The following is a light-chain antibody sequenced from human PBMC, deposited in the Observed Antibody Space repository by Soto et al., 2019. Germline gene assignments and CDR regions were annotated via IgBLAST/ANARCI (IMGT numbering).Light chain of an antibody. CDR2: DVS. CDR3: CSYAGSYTFYV. CDR1: SSDVGGYNY. J-gene: IGLJ1*01. Sequence: QSALTQPRSVSGSPGQSVTISCTGTSSDVGGYNYVSWYQQHPGKAPKLMIYDVSKRPSGVPDRFSGSKSGNTASLTISGLQAEDEADYYCCSYAGSYTFYVFGTGTKLT. V-gene: IGLV2-11*01.